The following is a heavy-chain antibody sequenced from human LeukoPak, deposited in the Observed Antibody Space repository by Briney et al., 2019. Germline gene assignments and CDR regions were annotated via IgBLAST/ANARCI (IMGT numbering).Heavy chain of an antibody. V-gene: IGHV3-11*01. CDR3: ARAPCSSTSCPDY. Sequence: GGSLRLSCAASGFTFSDYYMSWIRQAPGKGLEWVSYISSSGSTIYYADSVKGRFTISRDNAKNSLYLQMNSLRAEDTAVYYCARAPCSSTSCPDYWGQGTLATVSS. CDR1: GFTFSDYY. D-gene: IGHD2-2*01. CDR2: ISSSGSTI. J-gene: IGHJ4*02.